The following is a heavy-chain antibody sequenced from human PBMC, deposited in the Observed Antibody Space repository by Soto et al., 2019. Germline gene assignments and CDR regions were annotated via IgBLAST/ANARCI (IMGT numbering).Heavy chain of an antibody. J-gene: IGHJ4*02. Sequence: PGGSLRLSCAASGFTFSSYAMSWVRQAPGMGLEWVSVISVDGGTRDYADAVKGRFTISRDNSGNTLYLRVNSLRADDTAVYYCEKRNGVSRVCDSRAGQYWGQGTMVIVSS. D-gene: IGHD3-3*02. CDR2: ISVDGGTR. CDR3: EKRNGVSRVCDSRAGQY. V-gene: IGHV3-23*01. CDR1: GFTFSSYA.